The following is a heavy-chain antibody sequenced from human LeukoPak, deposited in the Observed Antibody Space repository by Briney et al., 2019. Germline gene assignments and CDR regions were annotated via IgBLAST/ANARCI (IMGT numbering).Heavy chain of an antibody. J-gene: IGHJ4*02. CDR2: IYYSGST. D-gene: IGHD5-18*01. Sequence: SETLSLTCTVSGGSISSSSYYWGWIRQPPGKGLEWIGSIYYSGSTYYNPSLKSRVNISVDTSKNQFSLKLSSVTAADTAVYYCASDVDTAMVKGYWGQGTLVTVSS. CDR3: ASDVDTAMVKGY. CDR1: GGSISSSSYY. V-gene: IGHV4-39*01.